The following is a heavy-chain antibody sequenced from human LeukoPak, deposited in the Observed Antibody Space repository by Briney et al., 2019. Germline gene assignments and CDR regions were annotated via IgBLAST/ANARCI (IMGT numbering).Heavy chain of an antibody. J-gene: IGHJ4*02. CDR3: ARDVGYCSSTSCYWTPIPYYFDY. D-gene: IGHD2-2*01. Sequence: SETLSLTCTVSGGSISSYYWSWIRQPPGKGLEWIGYIYYSGSTNYNPSLKSRVTISVDTSKNQFSLKLSSVTAADTAVYYCARDVGYCSSTSCYWTPIPYYFDYWGQGTLVTVSS. CDR2: IYYSGST. CDR1: GGSISSYY. V-gene: IGHV4-59*12.